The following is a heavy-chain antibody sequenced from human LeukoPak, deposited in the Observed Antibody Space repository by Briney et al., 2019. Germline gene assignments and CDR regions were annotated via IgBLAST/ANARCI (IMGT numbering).Heavy chain of an antibody. CDR3: ARLYCSGGSCFDY. V-gene: IGHV1-46*01. Sequence: ASVKVSCKASGYTFTSYYMHWVRQAPGQGLEWMGIINPSGGSTSYAQKFQGRVTMTRDTSTSTVYMELSSLRSGDTAVYYCARLYCSGGSCFDYWGQGTLSPSPQ. CDR1: GYTFTSYY. D-gene: IGHD2-15*01. CDR2: INPSGGST. J-gene: IGHJ4*02.